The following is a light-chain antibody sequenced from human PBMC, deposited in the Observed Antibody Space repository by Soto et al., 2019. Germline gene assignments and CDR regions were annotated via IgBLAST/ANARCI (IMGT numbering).Light chain of an antibody. CDR3: SSYTRSSTYYV. V-gene: IGLV2-14*01. Sequence: SVLTQPASVSGSPGQSITISCTGTSSDVGGYNYVSWYQQHPGKAPKLMIYEVSNRPSGVSNRFSGSKSGNTASLTISGLQAEDEADYYCSSYTRSSTYYVFGTGTKVTVL. J-gene: IGLJ1*01. CDR2: EVS. CDR1: SSDVGGYNY.